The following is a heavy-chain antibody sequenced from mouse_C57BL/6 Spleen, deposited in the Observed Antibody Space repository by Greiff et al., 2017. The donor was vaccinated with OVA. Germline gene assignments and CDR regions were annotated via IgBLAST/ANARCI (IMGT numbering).Heavy chain of an antibody. CDR2: IDPSDSET. J-gene: IGHJ4*01. CDR1: GYTFTSYW. Sequence: QVQLQQSGAELVRPGSSVKLSCKASGYTFTSYWMHWVKQRPIQGLEWIGNIDPSDSETHYNQKFKDKATLTVDKSSSTAYMQLSSLTSEDSAVYYCARTPVVAKDYAMDDWGQGTSVTVSS. D-gene: IGHD1-1*01. CDR3: ARTPVVAKDYAMDD. V-gene: IGHV1-52*01.